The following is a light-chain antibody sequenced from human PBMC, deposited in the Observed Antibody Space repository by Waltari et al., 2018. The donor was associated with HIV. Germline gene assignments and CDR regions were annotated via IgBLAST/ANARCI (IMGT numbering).Light chain of an antibody. V-gene: IGLV3-1*01. J-gene: IGLJ2*01. CDR3: QAWDSSTMV. CDR2: QNN. Sequence: NELTQPPSVSVSPGQTASITCSGETLGDKFVSWYQQKPGQSPALVIYQNNKRPSGIPERFSSSISGNTATLTISGTQTMDEADYYCQAWDSSTMVFGGGTKLIVL. CDR1: TLGDKF.